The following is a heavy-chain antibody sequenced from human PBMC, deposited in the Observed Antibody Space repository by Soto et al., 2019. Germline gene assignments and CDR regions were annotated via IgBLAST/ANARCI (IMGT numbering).Heavy chain of an antibody. CDR3: AHKGITFDY. CDR2: VYWDDDK. V-gene: IGHV2-5*02. Sequence: QITLKESGPTLVKPTQTLTLTCNFSGFSLTTSGLGVGWIRQPPGKALEWLALVYWDDDKRYSPSLKSRLTIXKDTSKNQVVLTMTNMDPVDTATYYCAHKGITFDYWGQGILVTVSS. J-gene: IGHJ4*02. CDR1: GFSLTTSGLG. D-gene: IGHD3-10*01.